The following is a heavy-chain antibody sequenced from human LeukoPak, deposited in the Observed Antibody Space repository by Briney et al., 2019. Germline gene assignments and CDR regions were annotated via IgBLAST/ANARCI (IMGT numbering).Heavy chain of an antibody. CDR2: IIPIFGTA. J-gene: IGHJ3*02. CDR3: ARVLGTMVRGANAFDI. CDR1: GGTFISYA. Sequence: SVKVSCKASGGTFISYAISWVRQAPGQGLEWMGGIIPIFGTANYAQKFQGRVTITADESTSTAYMELSSLRSEDTAVYYCARVLGTMVRGANAFDIWGQGTMVTVSP. D-gene: IGHD3-10*01. V-gene: IGHV1-69*13.